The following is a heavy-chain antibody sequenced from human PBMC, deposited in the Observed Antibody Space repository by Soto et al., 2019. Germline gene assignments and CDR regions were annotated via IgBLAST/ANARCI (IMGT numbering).Heavy chain of an antibody. Sequence: QVQLVQSGAEVKKPGSSVKVSCKASGGTFSSYAISWVRQAPGQGLEWMGGIIPISGTANYAQKFQGRVTITADESTSTAYMELSSLRSEDTAVYYCPRSQGSSTSLEIYYYYYYGMGVWGQGTTVTVSS. CDR2: IIPISGTA. J-gene: IGHJ6*02. D-gene: IGHD2-2*01. V-gene: IGHV1-69*01. CDR1: GGTFSSYA. CDR3: PRSQGSSTSLEIYYYYYYGMGV.